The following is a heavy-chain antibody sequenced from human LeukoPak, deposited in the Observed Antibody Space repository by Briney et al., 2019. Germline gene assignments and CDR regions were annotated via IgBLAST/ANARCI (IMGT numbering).Heavy chain of an antibody. CDR3: ARGQVIVATVDY. CDR1: GYTFTSYD. Sequence: ASVKVSCKASGYTFTSYDINWVRQATGQGLEWMGWMNPNSGNTGYAQKFQGRVTMTRNTSISTAYMELSSLRSEDTVVYYCARGQVIVATVDYWGQGTLVTVSS. J-gene: IGHJ4*02. CDR2: MNPNSGNT. V-gene: IGHV1-8*01. D-gene: IGHD5-12*01.